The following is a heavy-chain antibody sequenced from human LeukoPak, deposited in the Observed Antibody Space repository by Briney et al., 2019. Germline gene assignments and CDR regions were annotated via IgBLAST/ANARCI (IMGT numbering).Heavy chain of an antibody. Sequence: ASVKVSCKASGYTFTGHSMYWVRQAPGQGLEWMGWIKPNSGGTNYAQKFQGRVTMTRDTSISTAYMELSRLRSDDTAVYYCARGYCSGGSCYAIDYWGQGTLVTVSS. CDR3: ARGYCSGGSCYAIDY. CDR2: IKPNSGGT. D-gene: IGHD2-15*01. V-gene: IGHV1-2*02. J-gene: IGHJ4*02. CDR1: GYTFTGHS.